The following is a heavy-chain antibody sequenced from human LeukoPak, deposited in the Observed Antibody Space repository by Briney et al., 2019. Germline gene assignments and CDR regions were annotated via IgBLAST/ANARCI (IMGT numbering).Heavy chain of an antibody. V-gene: IGHV3-9*03. CDR3: AKDSGAGYSYGHIDY. J-gene: IGHJ4*02. CDR2: ISWNSGSI. Sequence: TGGSLRLCCAASGFTFDDYAMHWVRQAPGKGLEWVSGISWNSGSIGYADSVKGRFTISRDNAKNSLYLQMNSLRAEDMALYYCAKDSGAGYSYGHIDYRGQGTLVTVSS. D-gene: IGHD5-18*01. CDR1: GFTFDDYA.